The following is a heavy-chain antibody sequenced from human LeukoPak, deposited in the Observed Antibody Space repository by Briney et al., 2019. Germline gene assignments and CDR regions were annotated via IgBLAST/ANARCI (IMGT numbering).Heavy chain of an antibody. J-gene: IGHJ4*02. V-gene: IGHV3-9*01. CDR2: ISWNSGSI. CDR1: GFTFDDYA. Sequence: GGSLRLSCAASGFTFDDYAMHWVRQAPGKGLEWVSGISWNSGSIGYADSVKGRFTISRDNAKNSLYLQMNSLRAEDTALHYCAKDIGDDYSNNPIDYWGQGTLVTVSS. D-gene: IGHD4-11*01. CDR3: AKDIGDDYSNNPIDY.